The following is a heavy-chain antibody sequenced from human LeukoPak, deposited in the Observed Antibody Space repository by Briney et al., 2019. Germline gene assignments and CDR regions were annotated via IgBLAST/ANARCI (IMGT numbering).Heavy chain of an antibody. CDR1: GYTFTSYY. CDR3: ARDLDSSGYHYDAFDI. D-gene: IGHD3-22*01. Sequence: GASVKVSCKASGYTFTSYYMHWVRQAPGQGLEWMGIINPSGGSTSYAQKFQGRVTMTGDTSTSTVYMELSSLRSEDTAVYYCARDLDSSGYHYDAFDIWGQGTMVTVSS. V-gene: IGHV1-46*01. J-gene: IGHJ3*02. CDR2: INPSGGST.